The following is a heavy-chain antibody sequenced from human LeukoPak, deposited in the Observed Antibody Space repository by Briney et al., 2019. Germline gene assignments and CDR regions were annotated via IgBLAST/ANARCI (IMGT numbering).Heavy chain of an antibody. J-gene: IGHJ3*02. CDR2: ISNGGTS. V-gene: IGHV4-59*01. Sequence: PSETLSLTCTVSGDSISKYYWSWIRQPPGEGLEWIGYISNGGTSKYNPSHKSRVTISVATYNNQLSLRLSSVTAADTAVYHCVRLQPNTGEWAFDIWGQGTMVSVSS. D-gene: IGHD1-1*01. CDR1: GDSISKYY. CDR3: VRLQPNTGEWAFDI.